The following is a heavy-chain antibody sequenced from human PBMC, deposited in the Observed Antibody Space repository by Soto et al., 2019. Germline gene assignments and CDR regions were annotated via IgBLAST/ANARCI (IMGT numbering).Heavy chain of an antibody. D-gene: IGHD3-3*01. Sequence: GGSLRLSCAASGFTFSSYAMSWVRQAPGKGLEWVSAISGSGGSTYYADSVKGRFTISRDNSKNTLYLQMNSLRAEDTAVYYCAKNYDFWSGSGGFDYWGQGTLVTVSS. J-gene: IGHJ4*02. CDR1: GFTFSSYA. CDR3: AKNYDFWSGSGGFDY. V-gene: IGHV3-23*01. CDR2: ISGSGGST.